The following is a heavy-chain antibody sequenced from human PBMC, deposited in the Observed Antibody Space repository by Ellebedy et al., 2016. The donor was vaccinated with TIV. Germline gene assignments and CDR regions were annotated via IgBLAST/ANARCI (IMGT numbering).Heavy chain of an antibody. Sequence: MPSEILSLTCAISGDSVSSNSPTWNWIRQSPSRGLEWLGRTYYRSKWYYEYAVSVYSRITINPDTSKNQFSLQLNSVTPEDTAVYYCARYNSGWKIFDYWGQGTLVTVSS. V-gene: IGHV6-1*01. CDR1: GDSVSSNSPT. CDR3: ARYNSGWKIFDY. CDR2: TYYRSKWYY. D-gene: IGHD6-19*01. J-gene: IGHJ4*02.